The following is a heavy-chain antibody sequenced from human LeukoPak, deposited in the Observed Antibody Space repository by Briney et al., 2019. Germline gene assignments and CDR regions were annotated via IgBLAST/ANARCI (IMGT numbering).Heavy chain of an antibody. CDR2: INPNSGGT. J-gene: IGHJ5*02. CDR1: GYTLTAYY. CDR3: VRGQQQPLAMGFDP. V-gene: IGHV1-2*02. Sequence: ASVKVSCKASGYTLTAYYMHWVRQAPGQGLEWMGWINPNSGGTNYAQKFQGRVTMTRDTSISTAYMELSSLRSDDTAVYYCVRGQQQPLAMGFDPWGQGTLVTVSS. D-gene: IGHD6-13*01.